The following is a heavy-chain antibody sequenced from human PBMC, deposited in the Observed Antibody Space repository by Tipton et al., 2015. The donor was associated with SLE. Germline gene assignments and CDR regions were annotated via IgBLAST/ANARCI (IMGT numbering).Heavy chain of an antibody. CDR1: GYSISSGYY. CDR3: ARTNLQESLVDWYFDL. D-gene: IGHD5-24*01. Sequence: TLSLTCAVSGYSISSGYYWGWIRQPPGKGLEWIGTIYYSGSTYYNPSLKSRVTISINMPKNQFSLKLSSVTAADTAVYYCARTNLQESLVDWYFDLWGRGTLVTVSS. CDR2: IYYSGST. V-gene: IGHV4-38-2*01. J-gene: IGHJ2*01.